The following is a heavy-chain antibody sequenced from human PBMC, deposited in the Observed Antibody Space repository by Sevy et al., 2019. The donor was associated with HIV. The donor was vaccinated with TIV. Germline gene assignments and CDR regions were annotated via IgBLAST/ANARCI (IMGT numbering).Heavy chain of an antibody. J-gene: IGHJ4*02. CDR3: ARDRRNYGGQYFDY. Sequence: GGSLRLSCAASGFTFSDYYMSWIRQAPGKGLEWISYISAGSTYTNYAGSVKGRFTISRDNAKNSLYLQMNSLRGEDTAVYYCARDRRNYGGQYFDYWGQGTLVTVSS. CDR1: GFTFSDYY. CDR2: ISAGSTYT. V-gene: IGHV3-11*06. D-gene: IGHD4-17*01.